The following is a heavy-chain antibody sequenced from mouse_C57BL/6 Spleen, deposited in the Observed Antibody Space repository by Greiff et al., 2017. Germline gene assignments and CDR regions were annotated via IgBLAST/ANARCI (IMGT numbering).Heavy chain of an antibody. Sequence: QVQLKQPGAELVKPGASVKMSCKASGYTFTSYWITWVKQRPGQGLEWIGDIYPGSGSTNYNEKFKSKATLTVDTSSSTAYMQLSSLTSEDSAVYYCARTPNYYGSSYVDYYAMDYWGQGTSVTVSS. CDR3: ARTPNYYGSSYVDYYAMDY. CDR1: GYTFTSYW. CDR2: IYPGSGST. V-gene: IGHV1-55*01. D-gene: IGHD1-1*01. J-gene: IGHJ4*01.